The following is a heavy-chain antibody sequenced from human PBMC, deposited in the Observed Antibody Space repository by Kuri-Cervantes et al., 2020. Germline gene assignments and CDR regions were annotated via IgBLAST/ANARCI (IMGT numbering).Heavy chain of an antibody. J-gene: IGHJ3*02. V-gene: IGHV3-33*08. Sequence: GESLKISFAASGFTFSSYGMHWVRQAPGKGLEWVAVIWFDGSNKYYADSVKGRFTISRDNSKNTQYLQMNSLRAEDTAVYFCARACSDVTCAQTVTDAFDIWGQGTMVTVSS. CDR2: IWFDGSNK. CDR3: ARACSDVTCAQTVTDAFDI. D-gene: IGHD4-17*01. CDR1: GFTFSSYG.